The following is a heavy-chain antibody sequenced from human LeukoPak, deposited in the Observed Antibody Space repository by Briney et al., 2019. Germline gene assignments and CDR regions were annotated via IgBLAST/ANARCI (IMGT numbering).Heavy chain of an antibody. CDR2: MNPNSGNT. V-gene: IGHV1-8*01. CDR3: AREGSRSSLGGYGH. J-gene: IGHJ4*02. CDR1: GYTFTSYD. Sequence: ASVKVSCKASGYTFTSYDIKWVRQATGQGLEWMGWMNPNSGNTGYAQTFQGRVTMTRDTSTNTVYMHLSSLRSEDTAIYYCAREGSRSSLGGYGHWGQGTLVTVSS. D-gene: IGHD6-6*01.